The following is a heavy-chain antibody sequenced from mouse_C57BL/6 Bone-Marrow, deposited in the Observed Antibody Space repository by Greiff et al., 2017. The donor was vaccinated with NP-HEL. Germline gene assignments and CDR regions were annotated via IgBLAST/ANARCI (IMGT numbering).Heavy chain of an antibody. D-gene: IGHD2-3*01. CDR2: IYPGDGDT. J-gene: IGHJ3*01. CDR1: GYAFSSSW. Sequence: QVQLQQSGPELVKPGASVKISCKASGYAFSSSWMYWVKQRPGKGLEWIGRIYPGDGDTNYNGKFKGKATLTADKSSSTAYMQLSSLTSEDTAIYYCARSPDGSFAYWGQGTLVTVSA. V-gene: IGHV1-82*01. CDR3: ARSPDGSFAY.